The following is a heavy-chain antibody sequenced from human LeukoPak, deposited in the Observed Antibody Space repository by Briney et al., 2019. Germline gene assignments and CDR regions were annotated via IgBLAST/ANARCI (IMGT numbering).Heavy chain of an antibody. CDR2: ISGSGIST. D-gene: IGHD1-1*01. J-gene: IGHJ3*02. V-gene: IGHV3-23*01. Sequence: GGSLRLSCAASGFTFRNFAMSWVRQAPGKGLEWVSTISGSGISTYYADSVKGRFTISRDNSRDTLYLQMNSLRAEDTAVYYCANPGAGTTFAFDIWGQGTMVTVSS. CDR1: GFTFRNFA. CDR3: ANPGAGTTFAFDI.